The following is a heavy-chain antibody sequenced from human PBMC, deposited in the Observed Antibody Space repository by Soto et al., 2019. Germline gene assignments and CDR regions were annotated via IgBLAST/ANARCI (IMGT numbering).Heavy chain of an antibody. V-gene: IGHV3-23*01. J-gene: IGHJ6*02. Sequence: PGVSLTLSCEASGFTFSSFAMSWVRQAPGKGLEWVSIISGTGDNTYYADSVKVRFTISRDNSKNTVYLQMNSLRAADTAVYYCAKKSYDSSGYSDVWGQGTTVTVSS. CDR1: GFTFSSFA. CDR3: AKKSYDSSGYSDV. D-gene: IGHD3-22*01. CDR2: ISGTGDNT.